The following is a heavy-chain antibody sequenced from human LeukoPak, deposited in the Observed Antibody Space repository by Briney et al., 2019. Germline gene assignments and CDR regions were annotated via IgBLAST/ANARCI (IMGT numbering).Heavy chain of an antibody. CDR2: IYYSGST. CDR1: GGSISGGGYY. Sequence: SETLSLTCTVSGGSISGGGYYWSWIRQHPGKGLEWIGYIYYSGSTYYNPSLKSRVTISVDTSKNQFSLKLSSVTAADTAVYYCARQDYGGHYYYGMDVWGKGTTVTVSS. D-gene: IGHD4/OR15-4a*01. V-gene: IGHV4-31*03. J-gene: IGHJ6*04. CDR3: ARQDYGGHYYYGMDV.